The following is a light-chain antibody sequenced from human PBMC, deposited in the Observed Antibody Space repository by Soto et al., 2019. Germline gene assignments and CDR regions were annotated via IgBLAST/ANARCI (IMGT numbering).Light chain of an antibody. CDR1: SSDVGGYNY. CDR3: SSYTSSSTVV. J-gene: IGLJ2*01. Sequence: QSALTQPASVSGSPGQSITISCTGTSSDVGGYNYVSWYQQQPGKAPKLMIYDVSNRPSGVSNRFSGSKSGNTASLTISGLQAEDEADYYGSSYTSSSTVVFGGGTKVTVL. V-gene: IGLV2-14*01. CDR2: DVS.